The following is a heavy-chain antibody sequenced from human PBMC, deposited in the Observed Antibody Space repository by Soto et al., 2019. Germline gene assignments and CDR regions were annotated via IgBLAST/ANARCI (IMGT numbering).Heavy chain of an antibody. CDR2: IIPIFGTA. Sequence: QVQLVQSGAEVKKPGSSVRVSCKVSGGTFSTYVLSWVRQAPGQGLEWMGGIIPIFGTANYAQKFQGRVTITADESTSTAYMELSSLKSEDTXXXXXXRGMPTAGTVDYWGQGTLVTVSS. CDR3: XRGMPTAGTVDY. CDR1: GGTFSTYV. J-gene: IGHJ4*02. D-gene: IGHD6-19*01. V-gene: IGHV1-69*01.